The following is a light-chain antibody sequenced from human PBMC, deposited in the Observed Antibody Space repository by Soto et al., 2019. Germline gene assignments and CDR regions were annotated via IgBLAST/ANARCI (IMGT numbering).Light chain of an antibody. CDR2: DAS. CDR1: QSITGW. CDR3: QQSYSTPRT. J-gene: IGKJ1*01. Sequence: DIQMTESPSTLSASVGDGVMITCRASQSITGWLAWYQQKPGKAPTLLIYDASTLERGVPSRFSGTGSGTDFTLTISSLQPEDFATYYCQQSYSTPRTFGQGTKVDIK. V-gene: IGKV1-5*01.